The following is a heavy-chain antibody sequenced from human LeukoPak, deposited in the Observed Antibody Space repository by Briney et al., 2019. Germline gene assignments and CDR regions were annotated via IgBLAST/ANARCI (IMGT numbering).Heavy chain of an antibody. CDR2: TRNKANSYTT. CDR3: ARGNSAYWGFDY. D-gene: IGHD2-21*01. J-gene: IGHJ4*02. Sequence: GGSLRLSCAASGFTFSDHYMDWVRQAPGKGLEWVGRTRNKANSYTTEYAASVKGRFTISRDDSKNSLYLQMNSLKTEDTAVYYCARGNSAYWGFDYWGQGTLVTVSP. CDR1: GFTFSDHY. V-gene: IGHV3-72*01.